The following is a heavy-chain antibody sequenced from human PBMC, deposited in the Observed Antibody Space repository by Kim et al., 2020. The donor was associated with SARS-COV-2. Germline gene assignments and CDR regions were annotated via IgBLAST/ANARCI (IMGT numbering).Heavy chain of an antibody. Sequence: SETLSLTCTVSGGSISSSSYYWGWIRQPPGKGLEWIGSIYYSGSTYYNPSLKSRVTISVDTSKNQFSLKLSSVTAADTAVYYCARAHGPAVIIAAACDYWGQGTLVTVSS. D-gene: IGHD6-13*01. CDR3: ARAHGPAVIIAAACDY. CDR2: IYYSGST. J-gene: IGHJ4*02. V-gene: IGHV4-39*07. CDR1: GGSISSSSYY.